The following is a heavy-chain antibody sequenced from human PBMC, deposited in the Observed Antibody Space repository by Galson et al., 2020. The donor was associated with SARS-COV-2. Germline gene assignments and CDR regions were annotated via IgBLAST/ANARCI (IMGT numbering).Heavy chain of an antibody. J-gene: IGHJ4*02. D-gene: IGHD4-17*01. Sequence: GESLKISCAASGFTFSSYEMNWVRQAPGKGLEWVSYISSSGNHIHYADSVKGRFTISRDNGKNSLYLQMNSLRGEDTAVYYCANWRAASTTVAPAGWGQGTLVTVAS. CDR3: ANWRAASTTVAPAG. V-gene: IGHV3-48*03. CDR2: ISSSGNHI. CDR1: GFTFSSYE.